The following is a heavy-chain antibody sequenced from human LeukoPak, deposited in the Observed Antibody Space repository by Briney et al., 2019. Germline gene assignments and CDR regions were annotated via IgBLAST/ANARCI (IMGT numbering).Heavy chain of an antibody. J-gene: IGHJ5*02. CDR3: VRDGLQTRYSWNDEGRKNWFDP. V-gene: IGHV1-46*01. D-gene: IGHD1-1*01. CDR2: INPSDGST. Sequence: GASVKVSCKASGFSFSDYYVQWVRQAPGQGLEWMGIINPSDGSTKYAQKFQGRLRVTGDTSTSTVNMELSSLNYDDTAVYYCVRDGLQTRYSWNDEGRKNWFDPWGQGTLVTVSS. CDR1: GFSFSDYY.